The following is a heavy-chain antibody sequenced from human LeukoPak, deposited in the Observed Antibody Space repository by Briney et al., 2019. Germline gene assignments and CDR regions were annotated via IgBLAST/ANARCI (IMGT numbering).Heavy chain of an antibody. CDR2: IYYSGSP. CDR3: ASDGDYSFSFDP. J-gene: IGHJ5*02. CDR1: GYSISRGYY. Sequence: SETLSLTCTVSGYSISRGYYWGWIRQPPGKGLEWIGSIYYSGSPYYNPSLKSRVTISVDTSKNQFSLKLSSVTAADTAVYYCASDGDYSFSFDPWGQGTLVTVSS. V-gene: IGHV4-38-2*02. D-gene: IGHD4-11*01.